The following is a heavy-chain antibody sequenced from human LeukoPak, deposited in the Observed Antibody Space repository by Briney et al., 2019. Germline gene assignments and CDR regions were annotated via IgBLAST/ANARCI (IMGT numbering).Heavy chain of an antibody. D-gene: IGHD2-2*01. J-gene: IGHJ4*02. CDR1: RCTFSTYA. Sequence: PGGSLRLSCTASRCTFSTYAMSWVRQPPGKGLEWVSSISGSGDTTYYTGSVKGRFTISRDNSKNALYLQMSSLRAEDTAVYYCAKSQRNDQQVVQRIDYWGQGTLVTVSS. CDR3: AKSQRNDQQVVQRIDY. CDR2: ISGSGDTT. V-gene: IGHV3-23*01.